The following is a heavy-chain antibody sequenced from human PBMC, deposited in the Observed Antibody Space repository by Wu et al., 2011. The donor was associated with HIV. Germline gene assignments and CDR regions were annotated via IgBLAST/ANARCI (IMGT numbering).Heavy chain of an antibody. CDR1: GYNFIDYY. Sequence: QVQLEQSGPEVKKPGASVMVSCKASGYNFIDYYMYWVRQAPGQGPEWMGWINSNRGGTKYAQKFQGRITMTRDTAVSTAYLELNTLRSDDTAVYYCARESIVVVVAASTYSYGMDVWGQGTTVTVSS. CDR2: INSNRGGT. V-gene: IGHV1-2*02. D-gene: IGHD2-15*01. CDR3: ARESIVVVVAASTYSYGMDV. J-gene: IGHJ6*02.